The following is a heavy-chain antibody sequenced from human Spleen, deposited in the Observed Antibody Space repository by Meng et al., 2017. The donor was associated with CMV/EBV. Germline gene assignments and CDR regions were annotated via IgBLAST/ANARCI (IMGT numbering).Heavy chain of an antibody. Sequence: ASVKVSCXXSGYTFNGYYVHWVRQAPGQGLEWMGWINPNSGGTNFAQKFQGRVTMTRDTSISTAYKELSRLRSDDTAVYYCARGAAGGSYYGMDVWGQGTTVTVSS. CDR2: INPNSGGT. D-gene: IGHD3-16*01. CDR1: GYTFNGYY. J-gene: IGHJ6*02. V-gene: IGHV1-2*02. CDR3: ARGAAGGSYYGMDV.